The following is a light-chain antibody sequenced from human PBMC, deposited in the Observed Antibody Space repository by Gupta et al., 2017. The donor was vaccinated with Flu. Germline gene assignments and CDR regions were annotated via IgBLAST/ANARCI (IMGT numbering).Light chain of an antibody. V-gene: IGKV3-15*01. Sequence: EIVLTQSPDTLSVSPGERVTLSCRASESVSSNLAWYQRKPGQPPRLLIYGASNRAAGVPARFSGSGSGTDFTLTISSLQSEDSAVYDCQHYRHWPLFGQGTKVEIK. CDR1: ESVSSN. J-gene: IGKJ2*01. CDR2: GAS. CDR3: QHYRHWPL.